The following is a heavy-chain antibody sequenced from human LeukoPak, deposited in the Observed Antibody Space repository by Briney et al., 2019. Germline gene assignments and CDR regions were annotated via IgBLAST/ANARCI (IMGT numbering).Heavy chain of an antibody. V-gene: IGHV4-4*07. CDR2: IYTSGST. J-gene: IGHJ4*02. Sequence: PSETLSLTCTVSGGSISSYYWSWIRQPAGKGLEWIGRIYTSGSTNYNPSLKSRVTMSVDTSKNQFLLKLSSVTAEDTAVYYCERGGDYGSGCYFPFDYWGQGTLVTVSS. CDR3: ERGGDYGSGCYFPFDY. D-gene: IGHD3-10*01. CDR1: GGSISSYY.